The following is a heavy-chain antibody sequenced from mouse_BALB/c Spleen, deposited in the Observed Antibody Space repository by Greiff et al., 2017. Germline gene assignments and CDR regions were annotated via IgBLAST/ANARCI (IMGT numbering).Heavy chain of an antibody. J-gene: IGHJ2*01. V-gene: IGHV1-14*01. CDR2: INPYNDGT. D-gene: IGHD2-3*01. CDR1: GYTFTSYV. CDR3: ARRDGYSFFDY. Sequence: EVQGVESGPELVKPGASVKMSCKASGYTFTSYVMHWVKQKPGQGLEWIGYINPYNDGTKYNEKFKGKATLTSDKSSSTAYMELSSLTSVDSAVYYCARRDGYSFFDYWGQGTTLTVSS.